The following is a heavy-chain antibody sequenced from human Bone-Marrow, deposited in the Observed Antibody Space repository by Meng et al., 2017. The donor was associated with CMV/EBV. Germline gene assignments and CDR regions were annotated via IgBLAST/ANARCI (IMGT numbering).Heavy chain of an antibody. J-gene: IGHJ4*02. CDR3: AINIPGTPINY. V-gene: IGHV3-53*01. CDR1: GFTVSSNY. CDR2: IYSGGST. D-gene: IGHD2-21*01. Sequence: GESLKISCAASGFTVSSNYMSWVRQAPGKGLEWVSVIYSGGSTYYADSVKGRFTISRDNAKNSLYLQMNSLRAEDTAVYYCAINIPGTPINYWGQGTLVTVSS.